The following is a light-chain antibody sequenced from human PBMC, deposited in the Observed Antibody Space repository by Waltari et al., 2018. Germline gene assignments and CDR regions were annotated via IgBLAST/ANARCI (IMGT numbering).Light chain of an antibody. CDR2: DVS. CDR1: SSAVGGSNY. J-gene: IGLJ2*01. V-gene: IGLV2-14*03. CDR3: SSYTSSTVV. Sequence: QSALTQPASVSGSPGHSITIPCTATSSAVGGSNYVSWYQQHPGKAPKLMIYDVSNRPSGVSNRFSGSKSGNTASLTISGLQAEDEADYYCSSYTSSTVVFGGGTKLTVL.